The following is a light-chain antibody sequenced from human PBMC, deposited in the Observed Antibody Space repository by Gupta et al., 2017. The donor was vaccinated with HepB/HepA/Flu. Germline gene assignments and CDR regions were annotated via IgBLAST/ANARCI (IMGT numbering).Light chain of an antibody. J-gene: IGKJ5*01. V-gene: IGKV4-1*01. Sequence: DIVMTQSPDSLAVSLGERATINCKSSQSVLYSSNNKNYLAWYQQKPGQPPKLLIYWASTRESGVPDRFSGSGSGTDCTLTSSSLQAEDGAVYYCQQYYRTPITFGQGTRLEIK. CDR3: QQYYRTPIT. CDR2: WAS. CDR1: QSVLYSSNNKNY.